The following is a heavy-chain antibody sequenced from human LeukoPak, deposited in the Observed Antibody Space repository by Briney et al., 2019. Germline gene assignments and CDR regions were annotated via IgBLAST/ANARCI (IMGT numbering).Heavy chain of an antibody. CDR3: ARHGIVGATNPFDY. CDR1: GGSISSYY. J-gene: IGHJ4*02. CDR2: IYYSGST. V-gene: IGHV4-59*08. D-gene: IGHD1-26*01. Sequence: PSETLSLTCTVSGGSISSYYWSWIRQPPGKGLEWIGYIYYSGSTNYNPSLKSRVTISVDTSKNQFSLKLSSVTAADTAVYYCARHGIVGATNPFDYWGQGTLVTVSS.